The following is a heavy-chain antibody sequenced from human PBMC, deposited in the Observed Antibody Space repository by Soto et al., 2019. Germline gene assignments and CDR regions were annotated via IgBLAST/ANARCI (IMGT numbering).Heavy chain of an antibody. V-gene: IGHV3-23*01. D-gene: IGHD6-13*01. J-gene: IGHJ4*02. Sequence: PGGSLRLSCAASGFIFRSYGLSWVRQAPGKGLEWVSDISGSGSVTNYADSVKGRFTISRDNSNNTLSLQMDSLRAEDTAVYYCAKGGVAAARGYFDHWGQGTRVTVSS. CDR2: ISGSGSVT. CDR3: AKGGVAAARGYFDH. CDR1: GFIFRSYG.